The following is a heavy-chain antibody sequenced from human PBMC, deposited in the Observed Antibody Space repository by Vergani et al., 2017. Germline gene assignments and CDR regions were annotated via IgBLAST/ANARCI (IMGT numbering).Heavy chain of an antibody. CDR1: GGSMSGYY. D-gene: IGHD3-10*01. CDR3: GRVADFYGLGSRLLDL. CDR2: MYHSGST. V-gene: IGHV4-59*01. J-gene: IGHJ5*02. Sequence: QVRLQESGPGLVKPSETLSLTCSVSGGSMSGYYWSWIRQPPGKELEWIWYMYHSGSTNYNPSRETRVTISGDTSKNQFSLKLNSVTAADTAVYYCGRVADFYGLGSRLLDLWGQGILVTVSS.